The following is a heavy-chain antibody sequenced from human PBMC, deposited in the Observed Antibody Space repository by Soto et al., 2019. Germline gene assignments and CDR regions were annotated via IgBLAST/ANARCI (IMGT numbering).Heavy chain of an antibody. CDR3: ARVPASHKAIYYFDY. J-gene: IGHJ4*02. D-gene: IGHD2-21*01. V-gene: IGHV4-34*01. CDR2: INHSGST. CDR1: GGSFSGYY. Sequence: SETLSLTCAVYGGSFSGYYWSWIRQPPGKGLEWIGEINHSGSTNYNPSLKSRVTISVDTSKNQFSLKLSSVTAADTAVYYCARVPASHKAIYYFDYWGQGTLVTVSS.